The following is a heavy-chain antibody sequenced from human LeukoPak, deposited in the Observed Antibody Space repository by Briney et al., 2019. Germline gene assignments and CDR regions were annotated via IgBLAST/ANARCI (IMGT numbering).Heavy chain of an antibody. Sequence: GGSLRLSCAASRFTFSSYAMSWVRQAPGKGLEWVSAISGSSGSTYYADSVKGRFTISRDNSKNTLYLQMNSLRGDDTAVYYCAKAFGSSRGYYYGALDVWGQGTTVTVSS. J-gene: IGHJ6*02. CDR3: AKAFGSSRGYYYGALDV. V-gene: IGHV3-23*01. CDR2: ISGSSGST. D-gene: IGHD6-13*01. CDR1: RFTFSSYA.